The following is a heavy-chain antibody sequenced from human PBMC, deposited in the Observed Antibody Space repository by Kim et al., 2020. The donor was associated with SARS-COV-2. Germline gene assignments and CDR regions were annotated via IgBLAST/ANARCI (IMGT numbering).Heavy chain of an antibody. V-gene: IGHV3-53*04. D-gene: IGHD3-22*01. J-gene: IGHJ6*01. Sequence: GGSLRLSCAASGFTVSSNYMSWVRQAPGKGLEWVAAIYSGGSTYYADSVKGRFTISRHNSKNTLYLQINSLRAEDTAVYYCARDAIMDYYDSSGKGVYCMHGWGQGTTVTLSS. CDR2: IYSGGST. CDR3: ARDAIMDYYDSSGKGVYCMHG. CDR1: GFTVSSNY.